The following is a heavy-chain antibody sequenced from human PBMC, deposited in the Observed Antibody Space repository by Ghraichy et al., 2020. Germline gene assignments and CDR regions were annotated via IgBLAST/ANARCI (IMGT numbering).Heavy chain of an antibody. Sequence: SETPSLTCTVSGYSISGGYYWGWIRQPPGKGLEWIGSIYHSGDTFYSPSLKTRVIISVDTSKNQFSLNLSSVTAADTAVYYCAREAESITIFGGGPAEGGMDVWGQGTTVTVSS. CDR1: GYSISGGYY. J-gene: IGHJ6*02. CDR3: AREAESITIFGGGPAEGGMDV. D-gene: IGHD3-3*01. CDR2: IYHSGDT. V-gene: IGHV4-38-2*02.